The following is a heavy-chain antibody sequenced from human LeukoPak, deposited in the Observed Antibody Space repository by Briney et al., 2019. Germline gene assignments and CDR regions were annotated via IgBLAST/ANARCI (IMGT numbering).Heavy chain of an antibody. Sequence: GGSLRLSCGASGFTFSSYVMIWVRQAPGKGLEWVSVISSSGTGTDYADSVKGRLTISRDNSKNTLYLQMNSVRAEDTAVYWCAKDRQGSGSSGSHYYYIMDVWGQGTTVTVSS. V-gene: IGHV3-23*01. D-gene: IGHD3-10*01. CDR3: AKDRQGSGSSGSHYYYIMDV. CDR2: ISSSGTGT. J-gene: IGHJ6*02. CDR1: GFTFSSYV.